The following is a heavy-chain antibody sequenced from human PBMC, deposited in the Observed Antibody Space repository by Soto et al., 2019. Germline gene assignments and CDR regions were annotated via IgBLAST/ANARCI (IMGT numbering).Heavy chain of an antibody. CDR1: GYTFTSYY. Sequence: GASVKVSCKASGYTFTSYYMHWVRQAPGQGLEWMGIINPSGGSTSYAQKFQGRVTMTRDTCTSTVYMELSSLRSEDTAVYYCAREGGSYTVGGSDSFDIWGPGTMVTVSS. V-gene: IGHV1-46*01. CDR3: AREGGSYTVGGSDSFDI. J-gene: IGHJ3*02. CDR2: INPSGGST. D-gene: IGHD3-16*01.